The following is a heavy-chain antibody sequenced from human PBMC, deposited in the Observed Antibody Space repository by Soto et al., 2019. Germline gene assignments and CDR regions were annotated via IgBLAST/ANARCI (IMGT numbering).Heavy chain of an antibody. CDR2: INHSRST. V-gene: IGHV4-34*01. J-gene: IGHJ5*02. D-gene: IGHD2-2*01. CDR1: GGSFNGYY. CDR3: ARRYCTSTSCLPGFVP. Sequence: QVQLQQWGAGLLKPSETLSLTCAVYGGSFNGYYWTWIRQPPGKGLEWIGEINHSRSTNYNPSLKSRVTISVDTSKNQISLKLTSVTAADTAVYYCARRYCTSTSCLPGFVPWGRGTLVTVSS.